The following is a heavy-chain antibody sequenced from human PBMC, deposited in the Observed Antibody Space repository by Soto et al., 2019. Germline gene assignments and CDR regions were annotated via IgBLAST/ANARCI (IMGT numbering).Heavy chain of an antibody. CDR2: ISAYNGNT. V-gene: IGHV1-18*01. CDR1: GYTFTSYG. J-gene: IGHJ5*02. CDR3: ARRVNYDSSGSHFDP. D-gene: IGHD3-22*01. Sequence: GASVKVSCKASGYTFTSYGISWVRQAPGQGLERMGWISAYNGNTNYAQKLQGRVTMTTDTSTSTAYMELRSLRSDDTAVYYCARRVNYDSSGSHFDPWGQGTLVTVSS.